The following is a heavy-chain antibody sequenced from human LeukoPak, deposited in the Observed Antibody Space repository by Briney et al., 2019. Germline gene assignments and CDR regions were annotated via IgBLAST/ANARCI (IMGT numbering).Heavy chain of an antibody. CDR2: NDPGESDT. V-gene: IGHV5-51*01. J-gene: IGHJ4*02. Sequence: GESLNISCKGSGYSFTSYLIGWVRQVPRKGLGWMGINDPGESDTRYSPSFQGQVTISADKSISHAYLQWSSLKASDTAMYYCARHEMRWLQLTEIDYWGQGTLVTVSS. CDR3: ARHEMRWLQLTEIDY. CDR1: GYSFTSYL. D-gene: IGHD5-24*01.